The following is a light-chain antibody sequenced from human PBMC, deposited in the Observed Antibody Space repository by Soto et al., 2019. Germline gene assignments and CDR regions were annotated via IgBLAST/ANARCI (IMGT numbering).Light chain of an antibody. CDR3: QQYYSTPRT. V-gene: IGKV3-20*01. J-gene: IGKJ1*01. Sequence: EIVLTQSPGTLSLSPGEIATLSCGSSQSVSSSYLAWYQQKPGQAPRLLIYGASSRATGIPDRFSGSGSGTDFTLSISSLQAEDVAVYYCQQYYSTPRTFGQGTKVDIK. CDR2: GAS. CDR1: QSVSSSY.